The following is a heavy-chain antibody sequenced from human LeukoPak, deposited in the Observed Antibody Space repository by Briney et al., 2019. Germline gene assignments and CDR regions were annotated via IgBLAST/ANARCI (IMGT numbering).Heavy chain of an antibody. J-gene: IGHJ4*02. Sequence: GGTLRLSCAASGFTFSSYGMSWVRQAPGKGLEWVSAISGSGVGTHYADSVKGRFTISRDNSKNTLYVQMHSLRAEDTAVYYCARSGLSRFGFWGQGTLVTVSS. CDR2: ISGSGVGT. CDR1: GFTFSSYG. D-gene: IGHD2/OR15-2a*01. CDR3: ARSGLSRFGF. V-gene: IGHV3-23*01.